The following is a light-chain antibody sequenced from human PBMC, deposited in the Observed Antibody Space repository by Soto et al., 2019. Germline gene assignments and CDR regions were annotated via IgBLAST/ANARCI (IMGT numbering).Light chain of an antibody. Sequence: EIVLTQSPGTRSLSPGERATLSCRASQSVNSNYLAWYQQKPGQAPRLLMYETSTRATGIPDRFSGSGSGTDFTLTISRLEPEDFAVYFCQQFGTSPLWTFGQGTKVEMK. CDR3: QQFGTSPLWT. CDR2: ETS. CDR1: QSVNSNY. J-gene: IGKJ1*01. V-gene: IGKV3-20*01.